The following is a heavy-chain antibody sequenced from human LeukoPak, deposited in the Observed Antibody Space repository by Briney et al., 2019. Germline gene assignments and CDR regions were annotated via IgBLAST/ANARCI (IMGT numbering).Heavy chain of an antibody. CDR1: GGSITSYY. CDR2: ISTTGTT. CDR3: ARDLYSTYGGAYLDY. J-gene: IGHJ4*02. Sequence: SETLSLTCSVSGGSITSYYWSWIRQPAGKGLEWIGHISTTGTTNYNPSLKSRVTMSVNTSKNQFSLRLSSVTAADTAFYYCARDLYSTYGGAYLDYWGQGTLVTVSS. D-gene: IGHD4-11*01. V-gene: IGHV4-4*07.